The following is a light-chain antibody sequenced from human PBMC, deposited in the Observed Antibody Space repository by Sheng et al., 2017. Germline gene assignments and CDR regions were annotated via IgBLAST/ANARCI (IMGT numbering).Light chain of an antibody. Sequence: QSVLTQPPSVSGAPGQTVTISCDGGSSNIGGGNDVHWYQQFPGRAPKLLIHGNTNRPSGVSDRFSGSKSGTSASLAITGLQAEDEADYYCSAWDDSLNGPVFGGGTRLTVL. CDR1: SSNIGGGND. CDR3: SAWDDSLNGPV. J-gene: IGLJ2*01. V-gene: IGLV1-40*01. CDR2: GNT.